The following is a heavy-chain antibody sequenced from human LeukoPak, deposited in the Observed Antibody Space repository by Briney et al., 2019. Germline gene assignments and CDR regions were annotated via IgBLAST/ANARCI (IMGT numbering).Heavy chain of an antibody. Sequence: PSETLSLTCTVSGDSISPYYWSWIRQPAGKGLEWIGRMYTSGNTNYNPSLKSRVTMSVDTSKNHFSLKLSSLTAADTAVYYCARARESYYFDYWGQGTLVTVSS. CDR2: MYTSGNT. D-gene: IGHD3-10*01. J-gene: IGHJ4*02. V-gene: IGHV4-4*07. CDR3: ARARESYYFDY. CDR1: GDSISPYY.